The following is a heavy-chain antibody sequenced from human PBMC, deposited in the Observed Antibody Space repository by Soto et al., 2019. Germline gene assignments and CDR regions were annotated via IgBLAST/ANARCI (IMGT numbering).Heavy chain of an antibody. CDR2: ISSSSSYI. J-gene: IGHJ4*02. V-gene: IGHV3-21*04. Sequence: GGSLRLSCAASGFTFSSYSMNWVRQAPGKGLEWVSSISSSSSYIYYADSVKGRFTISRDNAKNSLYLQMNSLRYEDTAVYYCARGCSGGDCFSTYFSYWGQGTLVTVSS. CDR1: GFTFSSYS. CDR3: ARGCSGGDCFSTYFSY. D-gene: IGHD2-15*01.